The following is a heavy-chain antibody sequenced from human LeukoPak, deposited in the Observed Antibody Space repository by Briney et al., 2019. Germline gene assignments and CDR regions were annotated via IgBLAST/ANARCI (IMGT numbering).Heavy chain of an antibody. Sequence: PSQTLSLTCAVSGGSISSGGYSWSWIRQPPGKGLEWIVYIYHSGSTYYNPSLKSRVTISVDRSKNQFSLKLSSVTAADTAVYYCARGRGNYYGSGSPPLVAFDIWGQGTMVTVSS. D-gene: IGHD3-10*01. CDR3: ARGRGNYYGSGSPPLVAFDI. J-gene: IGHJ3*02. V-gene: IGHV4-30-2*01. CDR1: GGSISSGGYS. CDR2: IYHSGST.